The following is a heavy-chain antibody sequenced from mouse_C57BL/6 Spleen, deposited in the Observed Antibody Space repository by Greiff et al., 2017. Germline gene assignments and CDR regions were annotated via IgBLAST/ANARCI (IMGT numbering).Heavy chain of an antibody. CDR3: AKLGFDY. D-gene: IGHD4-1*01. CDR2: IYPGDGDT. V-gene: IGHV1-82*01. J-gene: IGHJ2*01. Sequence: QVQLQQSGPELVKPGASVKISCKASGYAFSSSWMNWVKQRPGKGLEWLGRIYPGDGDTNYNGKFKGKATLTADKSSSTAYMQLSSLTSEDSAVYFCAKLGFDYWGQGTTLTVSS. CDR1: GYAFSSSW.